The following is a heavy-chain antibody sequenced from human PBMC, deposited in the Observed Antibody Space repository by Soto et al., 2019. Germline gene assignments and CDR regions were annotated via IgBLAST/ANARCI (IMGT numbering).Heavy chain of an antibody. CDR1: GGTFGNSA. CDR3: ARDGGPQSACWSGPLGGGRFDP. V-gene: IGHV1-69*12. J-gene: IGHJ5*02. D-gene: IGHD3-3*01. CDR2: IVPMFGTA. Sequence: QVQLVQSGAEVKKPGSSVNVSCKTSGGTFGNSAVTWVRQAPGQGLEWLGGIVPMFGTANYAQKFQGRVTITADESTITAYMELSSLKTDDTAVDYCARDGGPQSACWSGPLGGGRFDPWGQGTLVTVSS.